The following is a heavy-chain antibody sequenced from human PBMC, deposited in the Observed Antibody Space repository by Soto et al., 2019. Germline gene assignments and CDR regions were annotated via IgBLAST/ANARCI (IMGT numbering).Heavy chain of an antibody. J-gene: IGHJ6*02. D-gene: IGHD3-10*01. CDR1: GGTFSSYA. CDR3: ARAAAAILGSGVWLYYGTDV. Sequence: SLLISCKASGGTFSSYANGWVRQAPGQGVEWMGGIIPIFGTANYAQKFQGRVTITADKSTSTAYMELSSLRSEDTAVYYCARAAAAILGSGVWLYYGTDVWGQGTTVTVSS. CDR2: IIPIFGTA. V-gene: IGHV1-69*06.